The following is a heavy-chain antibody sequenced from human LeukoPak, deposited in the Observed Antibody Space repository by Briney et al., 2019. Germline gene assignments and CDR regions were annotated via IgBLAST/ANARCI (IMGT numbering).Heavy chain of an antibody. D-gene: IGHD3-10*01. J-gene: IGHJ6*03. CDR1: GGSFSGYY. CDR3: ARGLSVVDRESPQIGRYYYNYMDI. CDR2: IHHSGNT. Sequence: SETLSLTCAVYGGSFSGYYWSWIRQPPGKGLEWIGEIHHSGNTNYNPSLKSRVTTSVDTSKNQFSLKLTSVTAADTAVYYCARGLSVVDRESPQIGRYYYNYMDIWGKGTTVTVSS. V-gene: IGHV4-34*01.